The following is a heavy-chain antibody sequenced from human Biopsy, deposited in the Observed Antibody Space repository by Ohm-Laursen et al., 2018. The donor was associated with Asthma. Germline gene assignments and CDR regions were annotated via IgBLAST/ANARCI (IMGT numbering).Heavy chain of an antibody. CDR3: VRGSSSWHHGPFHYYYGLDV. CDR1: SGSGGYMRSGNYY. D-gene: IGHD6-13*01. Sequence: SQTLSLTCSLSSGSGGYMRSGNYYWGRISQPPGKGLEWIGSIYYSGTTYYNPSLESRVTVSADTSKNQFSLKLTSVTAADTAVYYCVRGSSSWHHGPFHYYYGLDVWGQGTTATVSS. J-gene: IGHJ6*02. V-gene: IGHV4-39*01. CDR2: IYYSGTT.